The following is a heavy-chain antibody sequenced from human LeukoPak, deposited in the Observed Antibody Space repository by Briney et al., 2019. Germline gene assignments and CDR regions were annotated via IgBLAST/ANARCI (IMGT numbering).Heavy chain of an antibody. CDR1: GFTFSSYG. J-gene: IGHJ4*02. D-gene: IGHD3-3*01. CDR2: ISYDGSNK. CDR3: AKDYDFWSGYSFDY. Sequence: GGSLGLSCAASGFTFSSYGIHWVRQAPGKGLEWVAVISYDGSNKYYADSVKGRFTISRDNSKNTLYLQMNSLRAEDTAVYYCAKDYDFWSGYSFDYWGQGTLVTVSS. V-gene: IGHV3-30*18.